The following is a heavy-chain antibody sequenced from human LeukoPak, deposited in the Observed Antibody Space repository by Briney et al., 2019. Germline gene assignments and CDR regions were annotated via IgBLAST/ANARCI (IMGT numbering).Heavy chain of an antibody. D-gene: IGHD4-11*01. J-gene: IGHJ4*02. CDR3: ARGDYKHGYYFDY. V-gene: IGHV3-23*01. Sequence: GGSLRLSCAASGFTFSVYAMNWVRRAPGKGLDWVSVISGSGDSTYHADSVKGRFTISRDNSKNTLYLQMNSLRPEDSAVYYCARGDYKHGYYFDYWGQGTLVTVSS. CDR1: GFTFSVYA. CDR2: ISGSGDST.